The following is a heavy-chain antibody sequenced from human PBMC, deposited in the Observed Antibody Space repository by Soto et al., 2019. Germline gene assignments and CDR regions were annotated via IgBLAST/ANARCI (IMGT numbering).Heavy chain of an antibody. CDR2: IYYSGST. D-gene: IGHD2-2*01. CDR3: ARESDCSSTSCYDY. V-gene: IGHV4-31*03. Sequence: SETLSLTCTVSGGSISSGGYYWSWIRQHPGKGLEWIGYIYYSGSTYYNPSLKSRVTISVDTSKNQFSLKLSSVTAADTAVYYCARESDCSSTSCYDYWGQGTLVTVSS. J-gene: IGHJ4*02. CDR1: GGSISSGGYY.